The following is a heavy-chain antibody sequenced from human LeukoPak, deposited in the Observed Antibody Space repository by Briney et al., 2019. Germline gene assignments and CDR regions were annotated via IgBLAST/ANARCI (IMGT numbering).Heavy chain of an antibody. CDR3: ARDPQRWPYNWFDP. V-gene: IGHV1-69*13. J-gene: IGHJ5*02. CDR2: IIPIFGTA. D-gene: IGHD5-24*01. CDR1: GYIFTGYN. Sequence: SVKVSCKASGYIFTGYNMHWVRQAPGQGLEWMGGIIPIFGTANYAQKFQGRVTITADESTSTAYMGLSSLRSEDTAVYYCARDPQRWPYNWFDPWGQGTLVTVSS.